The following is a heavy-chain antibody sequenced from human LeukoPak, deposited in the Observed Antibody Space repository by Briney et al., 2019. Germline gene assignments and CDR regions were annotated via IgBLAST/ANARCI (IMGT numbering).Heavy chain of an antibody. CDR2: IPYDGSNK. CDR1: GFTFSSYG. J-gene: IGHJ5*02. Sequence: ETGRSLRLSCAASGFTFSSYGMHWVRQAPGKGLEWVAVIPYDGSNKYYADSVKGRFTISRDNSKNTLYLQMNSLRAEDTAVYYCARDKQYSSVWSNWFDPWGQGTLVTVSS. CDR3: ARDKQYSSVWSNWFDP. D-gene: IGHD6-19*01. V-gene: IGHV3-30*03.